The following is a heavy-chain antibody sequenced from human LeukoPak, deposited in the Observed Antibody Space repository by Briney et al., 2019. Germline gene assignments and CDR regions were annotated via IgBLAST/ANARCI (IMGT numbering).Heavy chain of an antibody. J-gene: IGHJ4*02. D-gene: IGHD6-13*01. Sequence: SVKVSCKASGCTFSSYAISWVRQAPGHGLEWMGGIIPIFGTANYAQKFQGRVTITTDESTSTAYMELSSLRSEDTAVYYCARGLRAAPPDAFDYWGRGTLVTVSS. CDR2: IIPIFGTA. CDR3: ARGLRAAPPDAFDY. V-gene: IGHV1-69*05. CDR1: GCTFSSYA.